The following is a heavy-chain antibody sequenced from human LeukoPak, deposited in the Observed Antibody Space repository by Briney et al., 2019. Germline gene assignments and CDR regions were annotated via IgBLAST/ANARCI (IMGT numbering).Heavy chain of an antibody. V-gene: IGHV3-23*01. Sequence: PGGSLRLSCAASGFTFSSYSMNWVRQAPGKGLEWVSAISGSGGSTYYADSVKGRFTISRDNSKNTLYLQMNSLRAEDTAVYYCAKKSRSDSNPDYWGQGTLVTVSS. CDR3: AKKSRSDSNPDY. CDR1: GFTFSSYS. CDR2: ISGSGGST. D-gene: IGHD6-13*01. J-gene: IGHJ4*02.